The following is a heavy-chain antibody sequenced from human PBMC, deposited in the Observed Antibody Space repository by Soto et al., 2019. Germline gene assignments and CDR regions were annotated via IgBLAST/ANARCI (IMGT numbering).Heavy chain of an antibody. D-gene: IGHD4-17*01. V-gene: IGHV4-4*09. CDR3: ARGPTTDKVDF. CDR1: GASISSYY. CDR2: IYDSGKT. J-gene: IGHJ4*02. Sequence: SETLSLTCTVSGASISSYYWSWIRQPPGKGLKRIGHIYDSGKTYSNPSLKSQVTISVDTSKSQFSLKLTSVTAADTAVYFCARGPTTDKVDFWGQGTLVTVSS.